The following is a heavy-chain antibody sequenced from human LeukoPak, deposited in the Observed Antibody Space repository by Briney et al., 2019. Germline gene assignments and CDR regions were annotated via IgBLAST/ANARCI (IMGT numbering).Heavy chain of an antibody. CDR3: ARVALGGAFDY. CDR2: IYHSGST. V-gene: IGHV4-38-2*02. CDR1: GYSISSGYY. D-gene: IGHD3-10*01. J-gene: IGHJ4*02. Sequence: SETLSLTCTVSGYSISSGYYWGWIRQPPGKGLEWIGSIYHSGSTYYNPSLKSRVTISVDTSKNQFSLKLSSVTAADTAVYYCARVALGGAFDYWGQGTLVTASS.